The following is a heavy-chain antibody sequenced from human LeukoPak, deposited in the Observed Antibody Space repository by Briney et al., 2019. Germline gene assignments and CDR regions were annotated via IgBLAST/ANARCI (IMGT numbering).Heavy chain of an antibody. CDR2: INTNTGNP. D-gene: IGHD4-17*01. Sequence: ASAKVSCKASGYTFTSYAMNWVRQAPGQGLEWMGWINTNTGNPTYAQGFTGRFVFSLDTSVSTAYLQISSLKAEDTAVYYCARDRSYGDYAAEYFQHWGQGTLVTVSS. V-gene: IGHV7-4-1*02. CDR1: GYTFTSYA. J-gene: IGHJ1*01. CDR3: ARDRSYGDYAAEYFQH.